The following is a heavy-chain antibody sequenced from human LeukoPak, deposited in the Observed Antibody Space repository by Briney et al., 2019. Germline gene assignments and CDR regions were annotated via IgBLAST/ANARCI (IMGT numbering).Heavy chain of an antibody. Sequence: GGSLGLSCAASGFTFSSYAVSWVRQAPGKGLEWVSAISGSGGSTYYADSVKGRFTISRDNSKNTLYLQMNSLRAEDTAVYYCAKFGIQLWSHFDYWGQGTLVTVSS. CDR2: ISGSGGST. CDR1: GFTFSSYA. D-gene: IGHD5-18*01. J-gene: IGHJ4*02. V-gene: IGHV3-23*01. CDR3: AKFGIQLWSHFDY.